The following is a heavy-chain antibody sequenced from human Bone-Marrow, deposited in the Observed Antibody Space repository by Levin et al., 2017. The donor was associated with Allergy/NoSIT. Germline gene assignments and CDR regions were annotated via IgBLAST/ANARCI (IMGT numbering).Heavy chain of an antibody. CDR2: INPNSGGT. CDR3: ARDHPDPYQPPAFDI. J-gene: IGHJ3*02. D-gene: IGHD2-2*01. CDR1: GYTFTGYY. V-gene: IGHV1-2*02. Sequence: GESLKISCKASGYTFTGYYMHWVRQAPGQGLEWMGWINPNSGGTNYAQKFQGRVTMTRDTSISTAYMELSRLRSDDTAVYYCARDHPDPYQPPAFDIWGHGTMVTVSS.